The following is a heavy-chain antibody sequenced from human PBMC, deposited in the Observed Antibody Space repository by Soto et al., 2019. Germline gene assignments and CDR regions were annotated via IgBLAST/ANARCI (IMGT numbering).Heavy chain of an antibody. CDR2: INSDGSST. V-gene: IGHV3-74*01. D-gene: IGHD3-22*01. Sequence: GGSLRLSCAASGFTFSSYWMHWVRQAPGKGLVWVSRINSDGSSTSYADSVKGRFTISRDNAKNTLYLQMNSLRAEDTAVYYCARDQGSTYYYDSSGYYYVNNWFDPWGQGTLVTVSS. J-gene: IGHJ5*02. CDR1: GFTFSSYW. CDR3: ARDQGSTYYYDSSGYYYVNNWFDP.